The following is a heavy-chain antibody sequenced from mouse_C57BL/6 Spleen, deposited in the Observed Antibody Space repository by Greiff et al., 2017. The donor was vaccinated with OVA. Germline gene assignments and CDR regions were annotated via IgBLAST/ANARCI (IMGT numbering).Heavy chain of an antibody. CDR1: GYTFTDYE. D-gene: IGHD2-1*01. J-gene: IGHJ2*01. CDR2: IDPETGGT. Sequence: QVQLQQSGAELVRPGASVTLSCKASGYTFTDYEMHWVKQTPVHGLEWIGAIDPETGGTAYNQKFKGKAILTADKSSSTAYMELRSLTSEDSAVYYCTRLREYGKGFDYWSQGTTLTVSS. CDR3: TRLREYGKGFDY. V-gene: IGHV1-15*01.